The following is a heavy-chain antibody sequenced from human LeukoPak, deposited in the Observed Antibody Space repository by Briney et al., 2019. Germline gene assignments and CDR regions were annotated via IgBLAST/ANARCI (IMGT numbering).Heavy chain of an antibody. J-gene: IGHJ4*02. Sequence: GGSLRLSCAASGFTFSDYYMSWIRQAPGKGLEWVSYISSSGSTIYYADSVKGRFTISRDNAKNSLYPQMNSLRAEDTAVYYCARVGTVGRRPCDYWGQGTLVTVSS. D-gene: IGHD4-23*01. CDR2: ISSSGSTI. CDR1: GFTFSDYY. CDR3: ARVGTVGRRPCDY. V-gene: IGHV3-11*01.